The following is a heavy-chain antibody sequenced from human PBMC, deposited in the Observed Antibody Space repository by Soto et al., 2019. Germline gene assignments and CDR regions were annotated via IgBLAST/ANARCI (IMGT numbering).Heavy chain of an antibody. CDR2: IVVGSGNT. D-gene: IGHD6-19*01. V-gene: IGHV1-58*01. Sequence: ASVKVSCKASGFTFTSSAVQWVRQARGQRLEWIGWIVVGSGNTNYAQKFQERVTITRDMSTSTAYMELSSLRSEDTAVYYCAAGAVAAMDLLDYWGQGTLVTVSS. J-gene: IGHJ4*02. CDR3: AAGAVAAMDLLDY. CDR1: GFTFTSSA.